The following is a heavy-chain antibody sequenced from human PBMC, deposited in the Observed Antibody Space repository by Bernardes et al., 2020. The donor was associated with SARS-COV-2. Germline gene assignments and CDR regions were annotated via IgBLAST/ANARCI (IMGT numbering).Heavy chain of an antibody. V-gene: IGHV1-2*02. CDR2: INPNSGGT. CDR1: GYTFTGYY. Sequence: ASVKVSCKASGYTFTGYYMHWVRQAPGQGLEWMGWINPNSGGTNYAQKFQGRVTMTRDTSISTAYMELSRLRSDDTAVYYCARGGLYDFWSGYYDPRSYYYGMDVWGQGTTVTVSS. J-gene: IGHJ6*02. CDR3: ARGGLYDFWSGYYDPRSYYYGMDV. D-gene: IGHD3-3*01.